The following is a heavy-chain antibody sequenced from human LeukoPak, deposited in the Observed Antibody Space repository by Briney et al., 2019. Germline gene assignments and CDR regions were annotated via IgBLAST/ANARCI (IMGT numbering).Heavy chain of an antibody. CDR2: INGGGSPI. D-gene: IGHD2-15*01. J-gene: IGHJ4*02. CDR1: GFIFSRD. CDR3: VRDNPRCCGVVPDNIDDY. V-gene: IGHV3-48*01. Sequence: GGSLRLSCAASGFIFSRDMNWVRQAPRKGLEWVSYINGGGSPILYADSVRGRFTISRDNAKNSLYLQMNSLRAEDTAVYYCVRDNPRCCGVVPDNIDDYWGQGTLVTVSS.